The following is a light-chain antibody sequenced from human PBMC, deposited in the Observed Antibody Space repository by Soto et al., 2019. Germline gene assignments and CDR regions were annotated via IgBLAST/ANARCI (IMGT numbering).Light chain of an antibody. J-gene: IGKJ1*01. V-gene: IGKV1-39*01. CDR1: QSIGRN. CDR2: TSS. Sequence: IQMTQSPASLSASVGDRFTISCRASQSIGRNLNWYQQKPGKAPTLLMFTSSSLQSGVPSRFSGSGSGTDFILTISSLQPEDFATYYCQKSYSNTQKFGQGTKVDIK. CDR3: QKSYSNTQK.